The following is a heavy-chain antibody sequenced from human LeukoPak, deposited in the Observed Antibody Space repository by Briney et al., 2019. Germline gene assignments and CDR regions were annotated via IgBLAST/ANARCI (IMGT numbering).Heavy chain of an antibody. CDR2: INPSGGST. CDR3: ARDQQNWFDP. CDR1: GYTFTSYY. Sequence: ASVKVSCKASGYTFTSYYMHWVRQAPGQGLEWMGIINPSGGSTSYAQKFQGRVTMTRDMSTGTVYMELSSLRSEDTAVYYCARDQQNWFDPWGQGTLVTVSS. J-gene: IGHJ5*02. V-gene: IGHV1-46*01.